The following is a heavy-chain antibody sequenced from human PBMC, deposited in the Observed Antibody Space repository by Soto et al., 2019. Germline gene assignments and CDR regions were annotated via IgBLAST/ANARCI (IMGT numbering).Heavy chain of an antibody. CDR3: ARALSGSYFVLEY. J-gene: IGHJ4*02. V-gene: IGHV4-31*03. Sequence: QVQLQESGPGLVKPSQTLSLTCTVSSGSISSGLYYWTWIRQRPGKGLEWIGYIYSRGNTYYTPSLKSRVVMAFDASKNQFSPRVSCVTAADTAIYFGARALSGSYFVLEYWGQGAQVTVSP. D-gene: IGHD3-10*01. CDR1: SGSISSGLYY. CDR2: IYSRGNT.